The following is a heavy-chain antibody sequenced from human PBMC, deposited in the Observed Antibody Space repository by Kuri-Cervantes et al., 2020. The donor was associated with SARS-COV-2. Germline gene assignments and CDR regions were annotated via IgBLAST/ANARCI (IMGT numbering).Heavy chain of an antibody. J-gene: IGHJ4*02. V-gene: IGHV4-61*09. D-gene: IGHD3-3*01. Sequence: SQTLSLTCDVSGVSVSHGTYSWSWIRQPAGKGLEWIGHLDTSGSPAYNPSLKSRVTISVDTSKNQFSLKLSSVTAADTAVYYCARESAYYDFWSGYHYWGQGTLVTVSS. CDR3: ARESAYYDFWSGYHY. CDR1: GVSVSHGTYS. CDR2: LDTSGSP.